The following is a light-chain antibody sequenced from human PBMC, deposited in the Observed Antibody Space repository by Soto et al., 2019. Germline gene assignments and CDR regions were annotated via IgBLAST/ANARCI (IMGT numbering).Light chain of an antibody. J-gene: IGLJ2*01. V-gene: IGLV2-14*01. Sequence: QSALTQPASVSGSPGQSITISCTGTSSDVGGYKYVSWYQQHPGKAPKLMIYYVSNRPSGVSNRFSGSKSGNTASLTISGLQAEDEADYYCSSYTSSSTVVFGGGTKLTVL. CDR2: YVS. CDR3: SSYTSSSTVV. CDR1: SSDVGGYKY.